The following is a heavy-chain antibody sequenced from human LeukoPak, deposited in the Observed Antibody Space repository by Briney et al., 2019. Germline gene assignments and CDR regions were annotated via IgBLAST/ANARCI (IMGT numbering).Heavy chain of an antibody. CDR2: ISGPAGSW. J-gene: IGHJ4*02. D-gene: IGHD5/OR15-5a*01. CDR3: AKKVGLVSAPLYYFDV. CDR1: GFTFRSYW. V-gene: IGHV3-23*01. Sequence: PGGSLRLSCAASGFTFRSYWMSWVRQAPGKGLEWVSAISGPAGSWDYADSVKGRFTISRDNSKNTLFLQMNSLRAEDTAIYYCAKKVGLVSAPLYYFDVWGQGTLVTVSS.